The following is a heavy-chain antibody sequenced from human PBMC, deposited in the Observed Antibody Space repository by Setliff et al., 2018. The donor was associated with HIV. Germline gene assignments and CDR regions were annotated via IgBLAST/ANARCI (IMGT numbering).Heavy chain of an antibody. Sequence: GSVKVSCKASGYTFTSYYLHWLRQAPGQGLEWMGISYPSDGRTQYAQKFQGRVTMTRDTSTSTAYMELNSLSSEDTAVYYCARKRPNSLYFDFWGQGTRVTVSS. CDR3: ARKRPNSLYFDF. D-gene: IGHD1-1*01. V-gene: IGHV1-46*01. J-gene: IGHJ4*02. CDR2: SYPSDGRT. CDR1: GYTFTSYY.